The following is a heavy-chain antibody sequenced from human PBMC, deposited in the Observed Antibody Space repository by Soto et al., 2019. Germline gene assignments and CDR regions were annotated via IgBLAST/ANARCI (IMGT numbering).Heavy chain of an antibody. Sequence: VSVKVCGKASGYTYITYGFNWVRQAPGQGLEWVGWISTSNGDTRTAQKFKDRVTMTSEISTNTVYMELKNLRSDDTAVYFCARARYFGRTYGQRWYFDHWGRGT. CDR3: ARARYFGRTYGQRWYFDH. V-gene: IGHV1-18*01. J-gene: IGHJ2*01. CDR1: GYTYITYG. D-gene: IGHD3-10*01. CDR2: ISTSNGDT.